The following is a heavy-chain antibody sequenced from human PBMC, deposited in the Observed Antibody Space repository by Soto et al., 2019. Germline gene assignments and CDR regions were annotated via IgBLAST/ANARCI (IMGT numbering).Heavy chain of an antibody. CDR3: ARLSIAAPGFYFDY. J-gene: IGHJ4*02. CDR2: IYYSGST. V-gene: IGHV4-59*08. Sequence: SETLSLTCTVSGGSISSYYWSWIRQPPGKGLEWIGYIYYSGSTNYNPSLKSRVTISVDTSKNQFSLKLSSVTAADTAVYYCARLSIAAPGFYFDYWGQGTLVTVSS. CDR1: GGSISSYY. D-gene: IGHD6-6*01.